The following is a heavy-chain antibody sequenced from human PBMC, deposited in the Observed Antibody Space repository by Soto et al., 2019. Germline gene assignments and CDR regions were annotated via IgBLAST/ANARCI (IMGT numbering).Heavy chain of an antibody. J-gene: IGHJ6*02. CDR2: ISYDGSNK. D-gene: IGHD6-19*01. Sequence: VGSLRLSCAASGFTFSSYGMHWVRQAPGKGLEWVAVISYDGSNKYYADSVKGRFTISRDNSKNTLYLQMNSLRAEDTAVYYCAKDPSSGWFDYYYGMDVWGQGTTVTVSS. CDR1: GFTFSSYG. V-gene: IGHV3-30*18. CDR3: AKDPSSGWFDYYYGMDV.